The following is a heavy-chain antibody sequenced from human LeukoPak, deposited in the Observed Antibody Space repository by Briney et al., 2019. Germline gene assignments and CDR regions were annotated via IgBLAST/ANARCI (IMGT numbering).Heavy chain of an antibody. D-gene: IGHD4/OR15-4a*01. V-gene: IGHV4-4*02. CDR1: GGSIINSNW. Sequence: SETLSLTCAVSGGSIINSNWWSWVRQPPGKGLEWIGEIDHSGSTSYNPSLKSRVTISVDTSKNQFSLKLSSVTAADTAVYYCARDRSSGCGDYWGQGTLVTVSS. J-gene: IGHJ4*02. CDR2: IDHSGST. CDR3: ARDRSSGCGDY.